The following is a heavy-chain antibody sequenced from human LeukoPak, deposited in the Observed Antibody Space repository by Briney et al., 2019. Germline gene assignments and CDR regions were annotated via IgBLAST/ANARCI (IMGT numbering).Heavy chain of an antibody. Sequence: ASVNVSCKVSEYSLTELSMHWVRQAPGKGFEWMGSFDPEDGEIVYAQKFLGRVIMTEDTSTDTAYMELSSLGSDDTAIYYCATGTSLGYSGHEIDYWGQGTLVTVSS. CDR3: ATGTSLGYSGHEIDY. CDR1: EYSLTELS. D-gene: IGHD5-12*01. V-gene: IGHV1-24*01. J-gene: IGHJ4*02. CDR2: FDPEDGEI.